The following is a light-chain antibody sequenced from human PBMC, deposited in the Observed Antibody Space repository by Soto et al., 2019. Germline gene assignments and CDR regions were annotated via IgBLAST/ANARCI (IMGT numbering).Light chain of an antibody. CDR3: QLSYSTPWT. J-gene: IGKJ1*01. CDR2: AAS. V-gene: IGKV1-39*01. Sequence: DIQMTQSPSSLSASVGDRVTITCRASQSISSYLNWYQQKPGKAPKLLIYAASSLQSGVPTRFSGRGSGPDFTLTISSLQPEDFATYYCQLSYSTPWTFGQGTKV. CDR1: QSISSY.